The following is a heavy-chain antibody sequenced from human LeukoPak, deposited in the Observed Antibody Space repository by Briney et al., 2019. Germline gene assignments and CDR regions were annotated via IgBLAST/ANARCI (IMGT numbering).Heavy chain of an antibody. CDR2: IYWDDDR. Sequence: SGPTLVNPTQTLTLTCNFSGFSLNTRGVGVGWIRQPPGRALGWLALIYWDDDRRYSPSLKSRLTITKDTSKNQVVLTMTNMDPVDTATYFCAHRKNYYDSSVFDNWGQGTLVTVSS. J-gene: IGHJ4*02. CDR1: GFSLNTRGVG. V-gene: IGHV2-5*02. D-gene: IGHD3-22*01. CDR3: AHRKNYYDSSVFDN.